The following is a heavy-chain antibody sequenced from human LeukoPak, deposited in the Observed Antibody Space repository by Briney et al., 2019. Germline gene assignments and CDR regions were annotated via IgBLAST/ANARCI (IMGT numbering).Heavy chain of an antibody. D-gene: IGHD2-15*01. V-gene: IGHV4-34*01. CDR1: GGSFSGYY. CDR3: ARPYCSAGNCYSNFDS. CDR2: IYYSGST. J-gene: IGHJ4*02. Sequence: SETLSLTCAVYGGSFSGYYWSWIRQPPGKGLEWIGSIYYSGSTYYNPSLKSRVTISVDTSKNQFSLKLSSVTAADTAVYYCARPYCSAGNCYSNFDSWGQGTLVTVSS.